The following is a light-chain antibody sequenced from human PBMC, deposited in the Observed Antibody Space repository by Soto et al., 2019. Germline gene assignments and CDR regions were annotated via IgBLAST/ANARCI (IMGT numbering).Light chain of an antibody. CDR3: QQYDSSPKT. Sequence: EIVMTQSAATLSVSPGERATLSCRASQSVSSSLAWYQQRPGQAPRLLIYGASTRATGIPDRFSGSGSGTDFTLTISRLEPEDFAVYYCQQYDSSPKTFGQGTKVDIK. CDR1: QSVSSS. V-gene: IGKV3-20*01. CDR2: GAS. J-gene: IGKJ1*01.